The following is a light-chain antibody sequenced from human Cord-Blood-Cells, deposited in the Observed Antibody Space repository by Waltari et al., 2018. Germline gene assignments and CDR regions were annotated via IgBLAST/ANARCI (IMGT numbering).Light chain of an antibody. Sequence: DIQMTQSPSSLSASVGDRVTITCRASQSISSYLNWYQQKPGKAPKLLIYAASSLQSGVPSMFIGSRSGTDFTLTISSLQPEDFATYYCQQSYSTPPTFGQGTKVEIK. V-gene: IGKV1-39*01. CDR1: QSISSY. CDR2: AAS. J-gene: IGKJ1*01. CDR3: QQSYSTPPT.